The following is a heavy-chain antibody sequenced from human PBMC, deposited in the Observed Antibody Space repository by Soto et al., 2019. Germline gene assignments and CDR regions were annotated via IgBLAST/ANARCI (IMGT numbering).Heavy chain of an antibody. D-gene: IGHD3-22*01. Sequence: GGSLRLSCAASGFTFSNYGMHWVRQAPGKGLEWVSSISSSSSYVYYADSVKGRFTISRDNAKNSLYLQMNSLRAEDTAVYYCARAGYYYDSSGYYIGGYYFDYWGQGTLVTVSS. CDR1: GFTFSNYG. CDR2: ISSSSSYV. J-gene: IGHJ4*02. CDR3: ARAGYYYDSSGYYIGGYYFDY. V-gene: IGHV3-21*01.